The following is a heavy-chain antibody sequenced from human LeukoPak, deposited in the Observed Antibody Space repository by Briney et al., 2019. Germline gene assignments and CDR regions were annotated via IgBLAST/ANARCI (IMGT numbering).Heavy chain of an antibody. V-gene: IGHV3-74*01. Sequence: GGSLRLSCPASRFILSSYWMHWVRQVPGKGLVWVSRINSDGSRRRYADSVKGRFTISRDNAKNTLYLQMNSLRAEDTAVYYCAGDNNFNMDYWGQGTLVTVSS. D-gene: IGHD5-24*01. J-gene: IGHJ4*02. CDR1: RFILSSYW. CDR3: AGDNNFNMDY. CDR2: INSDGSRR.